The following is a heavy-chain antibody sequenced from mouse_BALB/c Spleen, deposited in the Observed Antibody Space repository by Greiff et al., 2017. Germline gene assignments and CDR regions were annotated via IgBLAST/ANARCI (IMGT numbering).Heavy chain of an antibody. D-gene: IGHD2-4*01. CDR1: GFTFSSYG. Sequence: EVKVVESGGDLVKPGGSLKLSCAASGFTFSSYGMSWVRQTPDKRLEWVATISSGGSYTYYPDSVKGRFTISRDNAKNTLYLRMSSLKSEDTAMYYCARHDYDGSLYAVDYWGQGTSVTVSS. CDR2: ISSGGSYT. J-gene: IGHJ4*01. V-gene: IGHV5-6*01. CDR3: ARHDYDGSLYAVDY.